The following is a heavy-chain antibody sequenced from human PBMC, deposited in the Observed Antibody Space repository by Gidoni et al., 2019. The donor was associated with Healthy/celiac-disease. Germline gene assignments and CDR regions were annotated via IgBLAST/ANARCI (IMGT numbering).Heavy chain of an antibody. V-gene: IGHV3-9*01. CDR1: GFTFDDYA. CDR3: AKDKSDVDAFDI. Sequence: EVQLVESGGGLVQPGSSLRLSCAASGFTFDDYAMHWVRQAPGKGLEWVSGISWNSGSIGYADSVKCRFTISRDNAKNSLYLQMNSLRAEDTALYYCAKDKSDVDAFDIWGQGTMVTVSS. J-gene: IGHJ3*02. CDR2: ISWNSGSI.